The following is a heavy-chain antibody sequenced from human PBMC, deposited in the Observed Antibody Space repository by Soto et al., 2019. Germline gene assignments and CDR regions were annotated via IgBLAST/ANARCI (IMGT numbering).Heavy chain of an antibody. CDR2: IYYSGST. J-gene: IGHJ6*02. D-gene: IGHD3-3*01. V-gene: IGHV4-39*01. CDR1: GGSISSSSYY. Sequence: SETLSLTCTVSGGSISSSSYYWGWIRQPPGKGLEWIGSIYYSGSTYYNPSLKSRVTISVDTSKNQFSLKLSSVTAADTAVYYCARQSPDYDFWSGYYSYYYGVDVWGQGTTVTVSS. CDR3: ARQSPDYDFWSGYYSYYYGVDV.